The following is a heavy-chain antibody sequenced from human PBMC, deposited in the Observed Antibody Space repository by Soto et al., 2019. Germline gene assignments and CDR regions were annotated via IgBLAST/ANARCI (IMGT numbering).Heavy chain of an antibody. V-gene: IGHV1-18*01. J-gene: IGHJ4*02. CDR1: GYTFTEYG. D-gene: IGHD4-17*01. Sequence: QVQLVQSGAEVTQPGASVKVSCKTSGYTFTEYGISWFRQAPGQGLEWMGWISPYNGKTNYIQEFQDRVTITTDTSSTTVYMDLRTLKSDDTVIYFCARADYGDTKIYSFDHWGQGTLVTVSS. CDR3: ARADYGDTKIYSFDH. CDR2: ISPYNGKT.